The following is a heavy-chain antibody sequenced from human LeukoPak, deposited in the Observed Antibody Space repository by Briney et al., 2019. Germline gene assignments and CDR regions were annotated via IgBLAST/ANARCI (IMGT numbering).Heavy chain of an antibody. J-gene: IGHJ4*02. D-gene: IGHD2-2*01. CDR2: ISAYNGNT. Sequence: GASVKVSCKASGYTLTSYGISWVRQAPGQGLEWMGWISAYNGNTNYAQKLQGRVTMTTDTSTSTAYMELRSLRSDDTAVYYCARYYCSSTSCYANFDYWGQGTLVTVSS. CDR3: ARYYCSSTSCYANFDY. V-gene: IGHV1-18*01. CDR1: GYTLTSYG.